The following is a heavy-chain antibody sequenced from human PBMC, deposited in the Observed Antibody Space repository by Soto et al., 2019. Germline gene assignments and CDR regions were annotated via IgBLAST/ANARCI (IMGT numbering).Heavy chain of an antibody. J-gene: IGHJ3*02. CDR1: AGSASSGSYY. V-gene: IGHV4-31*03. CDR3: ARARLRAVYAFDI. D-gene: IGHD5-12*01. Sequence: SESMSLTCTLSAGSASSGSYYWTWIRQRPGKGLEWIGYICYSGSTYYSPSLKSRLSISLYTSKNQFSLRLSSVTAADTAMYYCARARLRAVYAFDIWGQGTMVTVSS. CDR2: ICYSGST.